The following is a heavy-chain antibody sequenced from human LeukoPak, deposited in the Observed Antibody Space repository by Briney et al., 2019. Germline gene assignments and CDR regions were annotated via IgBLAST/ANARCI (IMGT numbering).Heavy chain of an antibody. J-gene: IGHJ4*02. Sequence: GGSLRLSCAASGFAFDDYGMSWVRRAPGKGLERVSGINWNGGSSGYADSVKGRFTISRDNAENSLYLQMNSLRAEDTALYYCARAYSSSWYFFDYWGQGTLVTVSS. CDR2: INWNGGSS. CDR1: GFAFDDYG. V-gene: IGHV3-20*04. D-gene: IGHD6-13*01. CDR3: ARAYSSSWYFFDY.